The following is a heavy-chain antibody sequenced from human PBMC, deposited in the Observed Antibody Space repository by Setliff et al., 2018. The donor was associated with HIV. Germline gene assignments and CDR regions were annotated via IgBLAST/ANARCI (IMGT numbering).Heavy chain of an antibody. J-gene: IGHJ4*02. CDR3: VRGRSITIFGVAYFDF. CDR2: VYHSGTT. Sequence: TSETLSLTCAVSGYSISTAYYWGWIRQPPGKGLEWIGSVYHSGTTYYNPSLKSRVTISVDMSNNQFSLKVTSVTAADTAVYYCVRGRSITIFGVAYFDFWGQGTQVTVSS. V-gene: IGHV4-38-2*01. CDR1: GYSISTAYY. D-gene: IGHD3-3*01.